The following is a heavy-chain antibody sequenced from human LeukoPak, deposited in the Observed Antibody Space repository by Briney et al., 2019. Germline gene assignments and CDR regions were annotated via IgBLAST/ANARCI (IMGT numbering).Heavy chain of an antibody. D-gene: IGHD3/OR15-3a*01. Sequence: RSLRLSCAASGFTFTSYTMHWVRQAPGKGLEWVAVISYDGSNKYYADSVKGRFTISRDNSNNTLYLQMNSLRAEDTAVYYCAKDPYDFWSGYYSFWSGFDYWGQGTLVTVSS. J-gene: IGHJ4*02. CDR1: GFTFTSYT. CDR3: AKDPYDFWSGYYSFWSGFDY. CDR2: ISYDGSNK. V-gene: IGHV3-30-3*01.